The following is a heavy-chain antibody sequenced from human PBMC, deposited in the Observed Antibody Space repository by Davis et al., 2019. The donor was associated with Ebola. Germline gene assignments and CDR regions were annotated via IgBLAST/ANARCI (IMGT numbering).Heavy chain of an antibody. Sequence: PGGSLRLSCAASGFTFSTYGMHWVRQTPGKGLEWVAVTWYDGSKKYYTDSVKGRFTISRDNSKNTVYLQMNSLRAEDTAVYYCARDMEPRRTSRGWGIDYWGQGTLVTVSS. CDR2: TWYDGSKK. D-gene: IGHD3-16*01. V-gene: IGHV3-33*01. J-gene: IGHJ4*02. CDR3: ARDMEPRRTSRGWGIDY. CDR1: GFTFSTYG.